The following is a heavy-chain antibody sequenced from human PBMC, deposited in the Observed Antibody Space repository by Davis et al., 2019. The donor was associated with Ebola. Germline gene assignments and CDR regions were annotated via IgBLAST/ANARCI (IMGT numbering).Heavy chain of an antibody. D-gene: IGHD1-26*01. V-gene: IGHV1-69*06. Sequence: AASVKVSCKASGGTFSSYAISWVRQAPGQGLEWMGGIIPIFGTANYAQKFQGRVTITADKSTSTAYMELTSLRSEDTAIYYCARDYSGSYFGWYDPWGQGTLVTVSS. CDR3: ARDYSGSYFGWYDP. CDR1: GGTFSSYA. CDR2: IIPIFGTA. J-gene: IGHJ5*02.